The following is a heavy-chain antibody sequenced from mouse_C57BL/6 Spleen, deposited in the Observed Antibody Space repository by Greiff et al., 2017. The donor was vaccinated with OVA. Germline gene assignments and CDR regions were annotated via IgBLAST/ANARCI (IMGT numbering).Heavy chain of an antibody. CDR2: IYPGSGST. CDR1: GYTFTSYW. CDR3: ARFYYGSSPVYVDY. D-gene: IGHD1-1*01. V-gene: IGHV1-55*01. Sequence: QVQLQQPGAELVKPGASVTMSCQASGYTFTSYWITWVKQRPGQGLEWIGDIYPGSGSTNYNEKFKSKATLTVDTSSSTAYMQLSSLTSEDSAVYYCARFYYGSSPVYVDYWGQGTTLTVSS. J-gene: IGHJ2*01.